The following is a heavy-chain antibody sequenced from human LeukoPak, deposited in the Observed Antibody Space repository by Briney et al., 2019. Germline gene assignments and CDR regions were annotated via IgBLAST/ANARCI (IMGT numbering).Heavy chain of an antibody. CDR1: GGSFSGYY. V-gene: IGHV4-34*01. J-gene: IGHJ5*02. Sequence: PSETLSLTCAVYGGSFSGYYWSWIRQPPGKGLEWIGEINHSGSTNYNPSLKSRVTISVDTSKNQFSLKLSPVTAADTAVYYCARVVGSSLNWFDPWGQGTLVTVSS. CDR3: ARVVGSSLNWFDP. CDR2: INHSGST. D-gene: IGHD6-13*01.